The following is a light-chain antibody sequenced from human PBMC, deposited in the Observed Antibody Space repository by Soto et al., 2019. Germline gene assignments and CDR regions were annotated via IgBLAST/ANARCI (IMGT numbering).Light chain of an antibody. J-gene: IGLJ2*01. CDR1: SSHVGGYNS. V-gene: IGLV2-8*01. CDR2: EVS. CDR3: TSYAGDTSLGF. Sequence: QSALTQPPSESGSPGQSVTISCTGTSSHVGGYNSVSWYQQHPGKAPKLMIYEVSKRPSGVPDRFSGSKSGNTASVTVSGLQAEDEADYYCTSYAGDTSLGFLGGGTKLTVL.